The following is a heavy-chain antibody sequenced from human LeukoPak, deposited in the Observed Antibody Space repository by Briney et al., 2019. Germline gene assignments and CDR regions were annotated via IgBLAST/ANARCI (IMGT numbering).Heavy chain of an antibody. CDR2: ISYDGVNQ. CDR1: GFIFSSYT. D-gene: IGHD3-22*01. J-gene: IGHJ6*02. Sequence: GGSLRLSCAASGFIFSSYTMHWVRQAPGKGLDWVAVISYDGVNQYYADSVKGRFTISRDNSKNTLYLQMNSLRAEDTAVYYCARHNTHPKYYYDSSGYEDGMDVWGQGTTVTVSS. V-gene: IGHV3-30-3*01. CDR3: ARHNTHPKYYYDSSGYEDGMDV.